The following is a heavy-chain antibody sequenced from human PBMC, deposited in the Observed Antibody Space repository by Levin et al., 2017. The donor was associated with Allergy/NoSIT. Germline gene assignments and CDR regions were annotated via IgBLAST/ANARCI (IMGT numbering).Heavy chain of an antibody. V-gene: IGHV3-20*01. CDR3: ARDLEGATGDDWFDP. D-gene: IGHD3-16*01. J-gene: IGHJ5*02. CDR2: INWNGGST. Sequence: GGSLRLSCAASGFTFDDYGMSWVRQAPGKGLEWVSGINWNGGSTGYADSVKGRFTISRDNAKNSLYLQMNSLRAEDTALYHCARDLEGATGDDWFDPWGQGTLVTVSS. CDR1: GFTFDDYG.